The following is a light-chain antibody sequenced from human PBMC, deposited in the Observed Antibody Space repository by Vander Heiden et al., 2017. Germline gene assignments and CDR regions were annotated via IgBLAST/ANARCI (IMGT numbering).Light chain of an antibody. CDR3: QQYNNWAPRYT. Sequence: EIVLPQSTATPSVSPGERATLSFSASRSVSSNLARYQQIPGQAPRLLIYGASTRATGIPARFGGSGSGTEFTLTISSLQSKDFAVYYCQQYNNWAPRYTCGQWTKLETK. CDR2: GAS. J-gene: IGKJ2*01. V-gene: IGKV3-15*01. CDR1: RSVSSN.